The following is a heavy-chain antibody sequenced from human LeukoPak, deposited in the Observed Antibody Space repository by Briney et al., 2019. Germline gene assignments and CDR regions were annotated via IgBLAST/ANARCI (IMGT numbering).Heavy chain of an antibody. V-gene: IGHV3-9*01. CDR2: ISWNSGSI. Sequence: GRSLRLSCAAPGFTFDDYAMHWVRQAPGKGLEWVSGISWNSGSIGYADSVKGRFTISRDNAKNSLYLQMNSLRAEDTALYYCAKGIAAAVTYYFDYWGQGTLVTVSS. J-gene: IGHJ4*02. D-gene: IGHD6-13*01. CDR1: GFTFDDYA. CDR3: AKGIAAAVTYYFDY.